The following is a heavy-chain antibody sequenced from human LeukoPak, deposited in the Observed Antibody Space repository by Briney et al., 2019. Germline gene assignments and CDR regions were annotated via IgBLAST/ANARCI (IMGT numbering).Heavy chain of an antibody. D-gene: IGHD3-22*01. Sequence: AASVKVSCKASGGTFSSYAISWVRQAPGQGLEWMGRIIPIFGTANYAQKFQGRVTITTDESTSTAYMELSSLRSEDMAVYYCANSAPHDYDSSGYSLDYWGQGTLVTVSS. V-gene: IGHV1-69*05. CDR3: ANSAPHDYDSSGYSLDY. CDR2: IIPIFGTA. CDR1: GGTFSSYA. J-gene: IGHJ4*02.